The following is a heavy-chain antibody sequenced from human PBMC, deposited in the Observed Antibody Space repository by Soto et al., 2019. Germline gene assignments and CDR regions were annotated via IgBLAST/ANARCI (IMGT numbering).Heavy chain of an antibody. Sequence: SETLSLTCTVSSGSISSYYWSWIRQPPGKGLEWIGYIYYSGSTNYNPSLKSRVTISVDTSKNQFSLKLSSVTAADTAVYYCARGEEVATYYYSGMDVWGKGTRATVS. J-gene: IGHJ6*04. CDR1: SGSISSYY. CDR2: IYYSGST. CDR3: ARGEEVATYYYSGMDV. D-gene: IGHD5-12*01. V-gene: IGHV4-59*01.